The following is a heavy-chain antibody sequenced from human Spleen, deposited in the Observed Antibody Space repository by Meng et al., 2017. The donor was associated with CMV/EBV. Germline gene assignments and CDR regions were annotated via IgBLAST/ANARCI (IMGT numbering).Heavy chain of an antibody. CDR1: GHPVNSYY. V-gene: IGHV1-46*02. CDR3: GRDYDFWSGFPGY. D-gene: IGHD3-3*01. J-gene: IGHJ4*02. CDR2: ISPTTGTT. Sequence: RASGHPVNSYYFHWVRQAPGHGLAWMGMISPTTGTTWAAQEFQGRLTMTRDTSTTTVYMEMSSLRSEDTAVYYCGRDYDFWSGFPGYWGQGTLVTVSS.